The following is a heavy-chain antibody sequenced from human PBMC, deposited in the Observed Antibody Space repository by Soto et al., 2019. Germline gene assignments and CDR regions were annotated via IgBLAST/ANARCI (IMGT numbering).Heavy chain of an antibody. CDR2: IYYSGST. CDR3: ARLEQVTMVRGIIINWFDP. J-gene: IGHJ5*02. Sequence: PSETLSLTCTVFGGSISSSTYYWGWIRQPPGKGLEWIGSIYYSGSTYYNPSLKSRVTISVDTSKNQFSLKLSSVTAADTAVYYCARLEQVTMVRGIIINWFDPWGQGTLVTVSS. D-gene: IGHD3-10*01. V-gene: IGHV4-39*01. CDR1: GGSISSSTYY.